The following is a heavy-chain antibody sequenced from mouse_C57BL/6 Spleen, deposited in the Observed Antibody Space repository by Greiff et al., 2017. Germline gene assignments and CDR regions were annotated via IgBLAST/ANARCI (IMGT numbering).Heavy chain of an antibody. D-gene: IGHD1-1*01. CDR2: IYPRSGNT. V-gene: IGHV1-81*01. CDR3: ARGRDYYGSSYGYFDV. CDR1: GYTFTSYG. J-gene: IGHJ1*03. Sequence: VQLQQSGAELARPGASVKLSCKASGYTFTSYGISWVKQRTGQGLEWIGEIYPRSGNTYYNEKFKGKATLTADKSSSTAYMELRSLTSEDSAVYFCARGRDYYGSSYGYFDVWGTGTTVTVSS.